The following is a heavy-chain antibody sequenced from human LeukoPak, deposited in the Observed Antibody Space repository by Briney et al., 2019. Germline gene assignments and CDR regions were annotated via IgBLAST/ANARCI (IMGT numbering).Heavy chain of an antibody. J-gene: IGHJ6*03. CDR1: GFTFSSYW. CDR2: IKQDGSEK. D-gene: IGHD2-15*01. CDR3: ARGRYCSGGSCYGPYYYYYMDV. V-gene: IGHV3-7*01. Sequence: GGSLRFSCAASGFTFSSYWMSWVRQAPGKGLEWVANIKQDGSEKYYVDSVKGRFTISRDNAKNSLYLQMNSLRAEDTAVYYCARGRYCSGGSCYGPYYYYYMDVWGKGTTVTVSS.